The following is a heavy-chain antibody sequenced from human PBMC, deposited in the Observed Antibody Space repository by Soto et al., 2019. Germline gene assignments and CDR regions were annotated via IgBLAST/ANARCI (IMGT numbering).Heavy chain of an antibody. D-gene: IGHD3-10*01. V-gene: IGHV3-49*03. J-gene: IGHJ6*02. CDR2: IRSKAYGGTT. CDR1: GFTFGDYA. CDR3: TRDGDVLLWFGESSPTYYYYGMDV. Sequence: SLRLSCTASGFTFGDYAMSWFRQAPGKGLEWVGFIRSKAYGGTTEYAASVKGRFTISRDDSKSIAYLQMNSLKTEDTAVYYCTRDGDVLLWFGESSPTYYYYGMDVWGQGTTVTVSS.